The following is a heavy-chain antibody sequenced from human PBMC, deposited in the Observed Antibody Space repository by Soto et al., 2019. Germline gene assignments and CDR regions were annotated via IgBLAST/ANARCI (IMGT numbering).Heavy chain of an antibody. CDR2: IYYSGSP. V-gene: IGHV4-61*01. J-gene: IGHJ5*02. CDR1: GGSVSSGSYY. CDR3: ARAERITIFGVAPNWFDP. D-gene: IGHD3-3*01. Sequence: PSETLSLTCTVSGGSVSSGSYYWSWIRQPPGKGLEWIGYIYYSGSPNYNPSLKSRVTISVDTSKNQFALKPSSVTAADPAVYYCARAERITIFGVAPNWFDPWGQGTLVTVSS.